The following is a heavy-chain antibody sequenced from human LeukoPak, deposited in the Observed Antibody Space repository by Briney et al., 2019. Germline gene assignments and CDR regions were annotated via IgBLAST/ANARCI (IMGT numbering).Heavy chain of an antibody. D-gene: IGHD6-19*01. J-gene: IGHJ4*02. CDR2: IYASGST. CDR3: ARQIPVAGLYYLDY. V-gene: IGHV4-61*02. CDR1: GGSISSGSYY. Sequence: TLSLTCTVSGGSISSGSYYWSWIRQPAGKGLKWIGRIYASGSTNYNPSLKSRVTISVDTSKNQFSLKLSSVTAADTAVYYCARQIPVAGLYYLDYWGQGTLVTVSS.